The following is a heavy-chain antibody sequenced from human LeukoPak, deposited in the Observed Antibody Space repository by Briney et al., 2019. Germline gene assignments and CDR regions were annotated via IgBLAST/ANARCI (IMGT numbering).Heavy chain of an antibody. V-gene: IGHV3-9*01. D-gene: IGHD3-3*01. J-gene: IGHJ1*01. CDR3: AKPLGVVIIPEYFQH. CDR2: ISWNSGSI. Sequence: GGSLRLSCAASGFTFDDYAMHWVRQAPGKGLEWVSGISWNSGSIGYADSVKGRFTISRDNAKNTLYLQMNSLRAEDTAVYYCAKPLGVVIIPEYFQHWGQGTLVTVSS. CDR1: GFTFDDYA.